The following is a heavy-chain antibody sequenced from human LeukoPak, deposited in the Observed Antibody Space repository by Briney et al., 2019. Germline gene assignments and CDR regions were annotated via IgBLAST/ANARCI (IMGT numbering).Heavy chain of an antibody. V-gene: IGHV3-15*07. CDR3: TTVRGSDHQYFQH. CDR2: IKSKTDGGTT. J-gene: IGHJ1*01. D-gene: IGHD1-26*01. CDR1: GFTFSNVW. Sequence: GGSLRLSCAASGFTFSNVWMNWVRQAPGKGLEWVGRIKSKTDGGTTDCAAPVKGRFTISRDDSKNTLYVQMNSLKIEDTAVYYCTTVRGSDHQYFQHWGQGTLVTVSS.